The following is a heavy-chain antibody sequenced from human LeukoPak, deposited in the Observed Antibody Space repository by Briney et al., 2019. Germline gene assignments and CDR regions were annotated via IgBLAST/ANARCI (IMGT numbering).Heavy chain of an antibody. Sequence: GGSLRLSCTASGFNLGAYAMSWVRQAPGKGLEWVGFIRSKSYSGTTEYAASVKGRFSVSRDDFKNIAFLELNSLKTEDTAVYYCTRVIRLSGGRYYFDYWGQGTLVTVSS. V-gene: IGHV3-49*04. CDR1: GFNLGAYA. CDR2: IRSKSYSGTT. D-gene: IGHD2-21*01. CDR3: TRVIRLSGGRYYFDY. J-gene: IGHJ4*02.